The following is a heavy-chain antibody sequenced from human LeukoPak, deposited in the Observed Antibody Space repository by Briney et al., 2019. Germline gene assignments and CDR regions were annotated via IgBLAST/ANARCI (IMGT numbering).Heavy chain of an antibody. J-gene: IGHJ4*02. V-gene: IGHV3-23*01. CDR3: AGPHITIFYY. CDR1: GFTFSSYA. Sequence: GGSLRLSCAASGFTFSSYAMSWVRRAPGKGLEWVSAISGSGGSTYYADSVKGWFTISRDNSKNTLYLQMNSLRAEDTAVYYCAGPHITIFYYWGQGTLVTVSS. CDR2: ISGSGGST. D-gene: IGHD3-3*01.